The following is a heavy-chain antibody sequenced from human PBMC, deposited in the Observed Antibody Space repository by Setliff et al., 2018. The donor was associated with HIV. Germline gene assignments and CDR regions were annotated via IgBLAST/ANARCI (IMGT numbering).Heavy chain of an antibody. CDR1: GGTFNSYT. V-gene: IGHV1-69*06. CDR2: IIPLLETQ. D-gene: IGHD2-21*02. CDR3: ARWAGSCSIGDCYNPFEY. J-gene: IGHJ4*02. Sequence: SVKVSCKAFGGTFNSYTFKWMRQAPGQRPEWMGRIIPLLETQNYAQKFQGRVTITADKSTDTVYMELHSLTSEDTAVYYCARWAGSCSIGDCYNPFEYWGQGTLVTVSS.